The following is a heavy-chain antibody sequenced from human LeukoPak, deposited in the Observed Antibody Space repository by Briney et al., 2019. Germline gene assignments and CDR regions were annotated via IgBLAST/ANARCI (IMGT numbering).Heavy chain of an antibody. V-gene: IGHV4-59*01. CDR2: IYYSGST. J-gene: IGHJ4*02. CDR1: GGSFSGYY. Sequence: KPSETLSLTCAVYGGSFSGYYWSWIRQSPGKGLEWIGYIYYSGSTNYNPSLKSRVTISVDTSKNQFSLKLSSVTAADTAVYYCARETCSGGSCFQFDFWGQGTLVTVSS. CDR3: ARETCSGGSCFQFDF. D-gene: IGHD2-15*01.